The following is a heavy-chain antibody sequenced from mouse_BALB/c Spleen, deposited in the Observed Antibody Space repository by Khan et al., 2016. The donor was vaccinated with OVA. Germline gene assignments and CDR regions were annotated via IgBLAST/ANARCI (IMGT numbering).Heavy chain of an antibody. CDR2: IFPGSGDT. V-gene: IGHV1-77*01. J-gene: IGHJ2*01. D-gene: IGHD1-1*01. CDR1: GYTFTDFV. CDR3: TRSGYGSLVY. Sequence: QVQLKESGPELVKPGSSMKMSCKACGYTFTDFVLNWVKQRNGQGLEWIGQIFPGSGDTYYNERFKVKVTLTSDKSSNTVYMPIASLTSEDSAVYCGTRSGYGSLVYWGEGTTVTVSS.